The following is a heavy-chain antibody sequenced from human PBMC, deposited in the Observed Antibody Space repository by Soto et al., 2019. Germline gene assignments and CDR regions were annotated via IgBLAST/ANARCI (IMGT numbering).Heavy chain of an antibody. CDR3: ARDEILSGYYYYIVV. Sequence: EVQLVESGGGLVQPGGSLRLSCAASGFTVSSNYMSWVRQAPGKGLEWVSVIYSGGSTSYADSVKGRFPISRDNSKNTLYLQMNSLRAEDTAVYYCARDEILSGYYYYIVVWGKGTTVTVSS. D-gene: IGHD2-15*01. CDR1: GFTVSSNY. V-gene: IGHV3-66*01. J-gene: IGHJ6*03. CDR2: IYSGGST.